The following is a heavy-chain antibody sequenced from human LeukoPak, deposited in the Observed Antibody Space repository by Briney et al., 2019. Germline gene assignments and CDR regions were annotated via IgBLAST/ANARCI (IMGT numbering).Heavy chain of an antibody. D-gene: IGHD6-13*01. CDR1: GFTFSSYA. CDR3: ARGGSSQH. J-gene: IGHJ1*01. Sequence: PGGSLRLSCAASGFTFSSYAMHWVRQAPGKGLEYVSAISSNGGSTYYANSVKGRFIISRDNSKNTLYLQMGSLRAEDMAVYYCARGGSSQHWGQGTLVTVSS. V-gene: IGHV3-64*01. CDR2: ISSNGGST.